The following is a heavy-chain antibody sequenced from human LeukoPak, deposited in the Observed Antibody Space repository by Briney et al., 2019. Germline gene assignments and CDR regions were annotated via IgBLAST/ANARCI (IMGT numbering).Heavy chain of an antibody. V-gene: IGHV3-48*01. CDR2: ISSGSSLI. J-gene: IGHJ6*03. CDR3: ARWPDAVATNYLLFYYMDV. D-gene: IGHD5-24*01. Sequence: GGSLRLSCAASGFTFSSYALHWVRQAPGKGLEWISSISSGSSLINYADSVKGRFTISRDNAKNALYLQMSSLRVEDTALYYCARWPDAVATNYLLFYYMDVWGVGTAVTVS. CDR1: GFTFSSYA.